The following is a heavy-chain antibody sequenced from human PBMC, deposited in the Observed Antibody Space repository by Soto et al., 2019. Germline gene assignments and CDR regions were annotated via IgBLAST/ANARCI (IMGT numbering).Heavy chain of an antibody. CDR3: VREWGTSIAAAFDY. Sequence: EVQLVESGGGLVQPGGSLKLSCAASGFTFSSFEMNWVRQAPGKGLEWVSYISNSGRIIYYADSVKGRFTISRDDAKNSLYLQMNSLRAEDTAVYYCVREWGTSIAAAFDYWGQGTLVTVSS. V-gene: IGHV3-48*03. J-gene: IGHJ4*02. D-gene: IGHD6-6*01. CDR2: ISNSGRII. CDR1: GFTFSSFE.